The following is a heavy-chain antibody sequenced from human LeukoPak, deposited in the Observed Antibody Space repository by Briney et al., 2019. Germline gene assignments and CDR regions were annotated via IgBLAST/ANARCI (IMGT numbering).Heavy chain of an antibody. CDR1: GITFSGRW. J-gene: IGHJ4*02. CDR2: INPAGSVE. V-gene: IGHV3-7*01. Sequence: PGGSLRLSCAASGITFSGRWMSWVRQAPGKGLEWVANINPAGSVEKYVDSVKGRFTISRDNAKDSLYLQMNSLRAEDTAVYYCASTDSTXXXYFDNWGQGTLVTVSS. D-gene: IGHD6-13*01. CDR3: ASTDSTXXXYFDN.